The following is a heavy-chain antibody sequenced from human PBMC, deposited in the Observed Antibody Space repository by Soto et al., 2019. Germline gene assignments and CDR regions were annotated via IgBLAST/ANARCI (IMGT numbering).Heavy chain of an antibody. V-gene: IGHV4-31*03. Sequence: TSETHPLTCTVSGGSSISGGYYWSWIRKHPGKGLEWIGYIYYSGSTYYNPSLKSRVTISVDTSKNQFSLKLSSVTAADTAVYYCAREAVAGTLVFDYWGQGTLVTVSS. CDR1: GGSSISGGYY. CDR2: IYYSGST. CDR3: AREAVAGTLVFDY. J-gene: IGHJ4*02. D-gene: IGHD6-19*01.